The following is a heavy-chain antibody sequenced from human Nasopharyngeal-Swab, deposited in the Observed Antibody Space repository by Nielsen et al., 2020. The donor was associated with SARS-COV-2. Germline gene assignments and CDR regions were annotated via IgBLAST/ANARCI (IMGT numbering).Heavy chain of an antibody. CDR2: IISQGNPYAT. V-gene: IGHV3-73*01. J-gene: IGHJ4*02. Sequence: GGSLRLSCASSGFTFCYPAIHWVRPPSGKGLEWVVRIISQGNPYATAYAASVKGRFIIFRDDPTNTAYLQMNSLKTEDTAVYYCTRCGGGCYSGRDYWGQGTRVTVSS. CDR1: GFTFCYPA. CDR3: TRCGGGCYSGRDY. D-gene: IGHD2-15*01.